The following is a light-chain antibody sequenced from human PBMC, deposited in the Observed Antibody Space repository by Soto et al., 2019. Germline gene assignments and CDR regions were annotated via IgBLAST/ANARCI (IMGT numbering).Light chain of an antibody. CDR3: LQYNDWPPLT. CDR1: QSVSSN. Sequence: EIMMTQSPAILSVSPWERATLSCRVSQSVSSNLAWYQQKPGQAPRLLIYGASTRATGIPARFSGSGSGTEFTLTISSLQSEDFAVYYCLQYNDWPPLTFGQGTKVDIK. CDR2: GAS. J-gene: IGKJ1*01. V-gene: IGKV3D-15*01.